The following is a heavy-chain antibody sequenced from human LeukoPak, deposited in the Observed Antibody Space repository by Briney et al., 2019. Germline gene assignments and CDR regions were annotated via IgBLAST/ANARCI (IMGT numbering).Heavy chain of an antibody. J-gene: IGHJ4*02. CDR2: ISSSGSTI. CDR1: GFTFSTYS. CDR3: ARDKIDYGDYGGQDY. V-gene: IGHV3-11*01. D-gene: IGHD4-17*01. Sequence: GGSLRLSCAASGFTFSTYSMSWIRQAPGKGLEWVSYISSSGSTIYYADSVKGRFTISRDNAKNSLYLQMNSLRAEDTAVYYCARDKIDYGDYGGQDYWGQGTLVTVSS.